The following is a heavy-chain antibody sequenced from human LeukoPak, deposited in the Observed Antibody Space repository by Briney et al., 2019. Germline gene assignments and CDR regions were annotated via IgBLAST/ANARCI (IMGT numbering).Heavy chain of an antibody. V-gene: IGHV4-30-4*01. D-gene: IGHD2-15*01. Sequence: SETLSLTCTVSGGSISSGDCYWSWIRQPPGKGLEWIGYIYYSGSTYYNPSLKSRVTISVDTSKNQFSLKLSSVTAADTAVYYCARYCSGGSCSNWFDPWGQGTLVTVSS. CDR3: ARYCSGGSCSNWFDP. J-gene: IGHJ5*02. CDR2: IYYSGST. CDR1: GGSISSGDCY.